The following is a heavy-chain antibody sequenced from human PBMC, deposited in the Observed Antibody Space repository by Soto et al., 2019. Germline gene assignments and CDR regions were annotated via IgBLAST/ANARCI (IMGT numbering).Heavy chain of an antibody. CDR3: ARDGGYCSGGSCYGIDY. D-gene: IGHD2-15*01. J-gene: IGHJ4*02. CDR2: IWYDGSNK. V-gene: IGHV3-33*01. Sequence: QVQLVESGGGVVQPGRSLRLSYAASGFTFSSYGMHWVRQAPGKGLEWVAVIWYDGSNKYYADSVKGRFTISRDNSKNTLYLQMNSLRAEDTAVYYCARDGGYCSGGSCYGIDYWGQGTLVTVSS. CDR1: GFTFSSYG.